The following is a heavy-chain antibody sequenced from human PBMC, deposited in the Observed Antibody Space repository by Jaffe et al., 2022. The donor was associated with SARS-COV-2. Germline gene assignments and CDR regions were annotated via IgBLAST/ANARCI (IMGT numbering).Heavy chain of an antibody. J-gene: IGHJ4*02. CDR3: ARSYSYFLDF. CDR1: GGPITTAGSY. CDR2: IYNNGRT. D-gene: IGHD3-10*01. Sequence: QLQESGPGLVKPSQTLSLTCTVSGGPITTAGSYWTWVRQHPGKGLEWIGHIYNNGRTYFNPSLKSRVSISVDTSKNQFSLELTSVTAADTAVYFCARSYSYFLDFWGQGNVVTVSS. V-gene: IGHV4-31*03.